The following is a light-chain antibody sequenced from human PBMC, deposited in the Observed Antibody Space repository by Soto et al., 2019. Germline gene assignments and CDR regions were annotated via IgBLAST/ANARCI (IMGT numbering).Light chain of an antibody. Sequence: DIQMTQSPSSLSASVGDRVTITCRASQSISNYLNWYQQKPGKAPKFLISAASSLQSGVPSRFNGSGSGTDFTLTISSLQPEDFATYYCQQSYSTPFTIGPGTKVDIK. CDR1: QSISNY. J-gene: IGKJ3*01. CDR2: AAS. V-gene: IGKV1-39*01. CDR3: QQSYSTPFT.